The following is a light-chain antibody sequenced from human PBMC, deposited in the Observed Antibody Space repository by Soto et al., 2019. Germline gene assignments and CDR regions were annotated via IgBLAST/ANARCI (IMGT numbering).Light chain of an antibody. J-gene: IGKJ3*01. CDR3: QQSFRAPLN. CDR2: GAS. Sequence: DIQMTQSPLSLSASLGDRVTITCRASQNISNFLNWYQQKPGKAPRLLVFGASNLQSGVPSRFRGSHSGTDFSLGISSLQREDLATYICQQSFRAPLNFGPGTKVDIK. V-gene: IGKV1-39*01. CDR1: QNISNF.